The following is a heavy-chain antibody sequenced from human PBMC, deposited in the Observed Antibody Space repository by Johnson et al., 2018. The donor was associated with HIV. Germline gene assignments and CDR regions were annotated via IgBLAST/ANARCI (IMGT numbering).Heavy chain of an antibody. CDR3: TTGSCIDGVCYAFDV. CDR1: GFIFSNAW. V-gene: IGHV3-15*01. CDR2: IKSKTDGGTT. Sequence: VQLVESGGGLVKPGGSLRLSCAASGFIFSNAWMSWVRQAPGKGLEWVGRIKSKTDGGTTDYAAPVKGRFTISRDDSKNTVYLQMNSLKAEDTAVYYCTTGSCIDGVCYAFDVWGQGTMVTVSS. D-gene: IGHD2-8*01. J-gene: IGHJ3*01.